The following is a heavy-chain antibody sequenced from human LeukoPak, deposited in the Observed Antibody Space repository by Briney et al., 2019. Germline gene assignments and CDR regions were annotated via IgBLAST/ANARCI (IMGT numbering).Heavy chain of an antibody. CDR3: ATSLGPLTEY. Sequence: PGGSLRLSCAASGFAFSSSWMHWVRQTPGKGLVWVSRINSGGSGTSCADSVEGRFTISRDNAKNTLYLQMNSLKGEDTAVYYCATSLGPLTEYWGQGTLVTVSS. V-gene: IGHV3-74*01. D-gene: IGHD7-27*01. CDR2: INSGGSGT. J-gene: IGHJ4*02. CDR1: GFAFSSSW.